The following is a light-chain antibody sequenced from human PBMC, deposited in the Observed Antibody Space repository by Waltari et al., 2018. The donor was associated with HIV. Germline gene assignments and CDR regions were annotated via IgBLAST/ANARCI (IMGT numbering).Light chain of an antibody. J-gene: IGKJ2*03. V-gene: IGKV1-5*03. CDR1: QSISSW. Sequence: GDRLTITCRASQSISSWLAWYQQKPGKAPKLLIYKASSLESGVPSRFSGSGSGTEFTLTISSLQPDDFATYYCQQYTSYCSFGQGTKLEIK. CDR3: QQYTSYCS. CDR2: KAS.